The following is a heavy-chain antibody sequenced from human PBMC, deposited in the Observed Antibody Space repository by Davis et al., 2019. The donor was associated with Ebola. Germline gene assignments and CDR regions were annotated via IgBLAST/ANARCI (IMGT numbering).Heavy chain of an antibody. CDR2: IYSGGST. CDR1: GFTVSSNY. D-gene: IGHD3-9*01. Sequence: PGGSLRLSCAASGFTVSSNYMSWVRQAPGKGLEWVSVIYSGGSTYYADSVKGRFTISRDNSKNTLYLQMNSLRAEDTAVYYCAKDQLRYFDWVAAFDYWGQGTLVTVSS. CDR3: AKDQLRYFDWVAAFDY. J-gene: IGHJ4*02. V-gene: IGHV3-53*01.